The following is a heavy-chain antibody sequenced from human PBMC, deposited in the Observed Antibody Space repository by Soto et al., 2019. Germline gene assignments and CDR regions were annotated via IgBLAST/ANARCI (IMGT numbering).Heavy chain of an antibody. V-gene: IGHV1-2*02. Sequence: AAVKVSCKASGYTFTGYYMHWVRQAPGQGLEWMGWINPNSGGTNYAQKFQGRVTMTRDTSISTAYMELSRLRSDDTAVYYCARESSSWYIYYYCYGMDVWGQGTTVTVSS. CDR2: INPNSGGT. CDR3: ARESSSWYIYYYCYGMDV. CDR1: GYTFTGYY. D-gene: IGHD6-13*01. J-gene: IGHJ6*02.